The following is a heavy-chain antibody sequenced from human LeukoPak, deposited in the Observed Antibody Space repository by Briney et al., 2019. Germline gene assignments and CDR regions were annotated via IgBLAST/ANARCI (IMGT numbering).Heavy chain of an antibody. Sequence: GASVKVSCKASGYTFTSYDINWVRQATGQGLEWMGWMNPNSGNTGYAQKFQGRVTMTTDTSTSTAYMELRSLRSDDTAVYYCARDTPEEGDYYYYYGMDVWGQGTTVTVSS. CDR2: MNPNSGNT. CDR3: ARDTPEEGDYYYYYGMDV. J-gene: IGHJ6*02. D-gene: IGHD2-21*02. V-gene: IGHV1-8*01. CDR1: GYTFTSYD.